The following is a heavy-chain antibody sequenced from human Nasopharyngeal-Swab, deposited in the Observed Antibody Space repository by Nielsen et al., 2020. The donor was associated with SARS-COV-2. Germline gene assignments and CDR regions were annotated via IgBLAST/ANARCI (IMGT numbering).Heavy chain of an antibody. V-gene: IGHV5-51*04. J-gene: IGHJ5*02. D-gene: IGHD3-10*01. CDR2: IYPGASDI. CDR3: ARGIRGPNNWVDP. Sequence: GESLKISCKASGYSFTTYWIGWVRQLPGKGLEWMGMIYPGASDIRYSPSFEGQVTISADQPISTTYLQWRSLKASDTAIYYCARGIRGPNNWVDPWGQGTLVTVSS. CDR1: GYSFTTYW.